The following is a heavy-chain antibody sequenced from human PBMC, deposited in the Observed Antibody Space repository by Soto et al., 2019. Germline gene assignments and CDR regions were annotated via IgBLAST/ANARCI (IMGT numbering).Heavy chain of an antibody. V-gene: IGHV1-46*01. CDR3: AREIRYYYYGMDV. CDR1: GYTFTSYY. Sequence: ASVKVSCKASGYTFTSYYMHCVLQSPVQGLEWMGIINPSGGSTSYAQKFQGRVTMTRDTSTSTVYMELSSLRSEDTAVYYCAREIRYYYYGMDVWGQGTTVTVSS. CDR2: INPSGGST. J-gene: IGHJ6*02.